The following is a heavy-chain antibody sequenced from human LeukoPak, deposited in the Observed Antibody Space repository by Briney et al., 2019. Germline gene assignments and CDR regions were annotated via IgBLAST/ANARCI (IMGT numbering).Heavy chain of an antibody. CDR2: ISSSSSYI. CDR3: AREKIVVGEPFDY. D-gene: IGHD3-22*01. Sequence: GGSLRLSCAASGFTFSSYSMNWVRQAPGKGLEWVSSISSSSSYIYYADSVKGRFTISRDNAKNSLYLQMNSLRAEDTAVYYCAREKIVVGEPFDYWGQGTLVTVSS. CDR1: GFTFSSYS. J-gene: IGHJ4*02. V-gene: IGHV3-21*01.